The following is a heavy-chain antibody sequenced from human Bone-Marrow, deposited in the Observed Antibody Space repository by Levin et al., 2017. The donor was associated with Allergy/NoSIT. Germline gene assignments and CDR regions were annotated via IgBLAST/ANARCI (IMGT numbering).Heavy chain of an antibody. CDR3: ARDECAWFGECYGMDV. CDR1: GASVSRGDYY. J-gene: IGHJ6*02. V-gene: IGHV4-31*03. CDR2: ISYSGSA. D-gene: IGHD3-10*01. Sequence: SETLSLTCSVSGASVSRGDYYWSWIRHHPGEGLEWIGFISYSGSAYYNPSLKSRLTVSLDTSKNQFSLKLSSVTVADTAVYYCARDECAWFGECYGMDVWGQGTTVTVSS.